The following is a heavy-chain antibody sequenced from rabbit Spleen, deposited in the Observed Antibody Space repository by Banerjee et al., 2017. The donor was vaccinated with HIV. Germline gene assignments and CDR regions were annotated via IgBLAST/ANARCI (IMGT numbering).Heavy chain of an antibody. J-gene: IGHJ4*01. Sequence: QEQLEESGGGLVKPGGSLTLTCKASGFSFSDRDVMCWVRQAPGKGLEWIGCINTATGKDVYASWAKGRFTISTTSSTTVTLQMTSLTAADTATYFCARDLVGVIGWNFSLWGQGTLVTVS. V-gene: IGHV1S45*01. CDR2: INTATGKD. D-gene: IGHD1-1*01. CDR1: GFSFSDRDV. CDR3: ARDLVGVIGWNFSL.